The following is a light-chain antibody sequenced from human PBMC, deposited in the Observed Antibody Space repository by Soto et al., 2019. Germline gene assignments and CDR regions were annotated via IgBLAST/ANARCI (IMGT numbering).Light chain of an antibody. CDR2: GAS. Sequence: EIVLTPSPATLSVSPGERAPLSCRASQNVRSNLAWYQQKPGQAPRLLIYGASTRATGIPARFSGRGSGTEFILTISSLQSEEFAVYYCQQYDDWPETVGQGTKVDIK. J-gene: IGKJ1*01. CDR1: QNVRSN. CDR3: QQYDDWPET. V-gene: IGKV3-15*01.